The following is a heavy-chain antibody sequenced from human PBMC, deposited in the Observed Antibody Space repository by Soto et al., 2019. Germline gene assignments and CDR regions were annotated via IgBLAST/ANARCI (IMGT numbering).Heavy chain of an antibody. D-gene: IGHD4-17*01. V-gene: IGHV3-33*08. CDR2: IWYDGSNK. CDR1: GFTFSGSA. J-gene: IGHJ4*02. CDR3: ARDNYGDYYFDY. Sequence: GGSLRLSCAASGFTFSGSAMHWVRQAPGKGLEWVAVIWYDGSNKYYADSVKGRFTISRDNSKNTLYLQMNSLRAEDTAVYYCARDNYGDYYFDYWGQGTLVTVSS.